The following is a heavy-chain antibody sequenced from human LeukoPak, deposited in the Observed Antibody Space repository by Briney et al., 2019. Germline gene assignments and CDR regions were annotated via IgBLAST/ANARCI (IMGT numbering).Heavy chain of an antibody. CDR2: INHSGST. J-gene: IGHJ4*02. Sequence: PSETLSLTCTVSGGSISSSSYYWSWIRQPPGKGLEWIGEINHSGSTNYNPSLKSRVTISVDTSKNQFSLKPSSVTAADTAVYYCARSAVTTQLDYWGQGTLVTVSS. CDR3: ARSAVTTQLDY. D-gene: IGHD4-17*01. CDR1: GGSISSSSYY. V-gene: IGHV4-39*07.